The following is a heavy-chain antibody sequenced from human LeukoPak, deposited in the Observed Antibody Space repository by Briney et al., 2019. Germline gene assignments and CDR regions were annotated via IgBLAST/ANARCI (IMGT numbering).Heavy chain of an antibody. Sequence: PGGSLRLSCAASGFTFSSYWMSWVRQAPGKGLEWVANIKQDGSEKYYADSVKGRFTISRDNSKNTLYLQMNSLRAEDTAVYYCARDGPMVRGVTFTDYWGQGTLVTVSS. CDR2: IKQDGSEK. J-gene: IGHJ4*02. V-gene: IGHV3-7*01. D-gene: IGHD3-10*01. CDR3: ARDGPMVRGVTFTDY. CDR1: GFTFSSYW.